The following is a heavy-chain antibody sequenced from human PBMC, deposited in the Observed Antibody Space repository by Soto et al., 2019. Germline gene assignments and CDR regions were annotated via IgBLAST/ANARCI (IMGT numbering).Heavy chain of an antibody. J-gene: IGHJ3*01. CDR1: GFSFSSYG. V-gene: IGHV3-30*18. CDR3: AKDLFYYDSGGPYGGAFDV. Sequence: QVQLVESGGGVVQPGRSLRLSCAASGFSFSSYGKHWVRQAPGKGLEWVAVISYDGSKKYYVDSVKGRVTISRDKSKNTLYLQMNSLRAEDTAVYYCAKDLFYYDSGGPYGGAFDVWGQGTMFTVSS. CDR2: ISYDGSKK. D-gene: IGHD3-22*01.